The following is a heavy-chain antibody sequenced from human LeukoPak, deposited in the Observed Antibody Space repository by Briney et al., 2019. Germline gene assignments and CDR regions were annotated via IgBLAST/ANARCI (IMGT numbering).Heavy chain of an antibody. D-gene: IGHD2-15*01. J-gene: IGHJ3*02. CDR2: IIPIFGTA. V-gene: IGHV1-69*06. CDR1: GYTFTSYG. CDR3: ARPDPFLYCSGGSCYSAFDI. Sequence: SVKVSCKASGYTFTSYGISWVRQAPGQGLEWMGGIIPIFGTANYAQKFQGRVTITADKSTSTAYMELSSLRSEDTAVYYCARPDPFLYCSGGSCYSAFDIWGQGTMVTVSS.